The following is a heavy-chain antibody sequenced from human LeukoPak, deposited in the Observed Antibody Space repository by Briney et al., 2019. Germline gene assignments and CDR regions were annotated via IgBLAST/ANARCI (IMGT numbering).Heavy chain of an antibody. Sequence: GRSLRLXCAASGFTFDDYAMHWVRQAPGKGLEWVSGISWNSGSIGYADSVKGRFTISRDNAKNSLYLQMNSLRAEDMALYYCAKGSGMQLWSRGGFDYWGQGTLVTVSS. CDR2: ISWNSGSI. D-gene: IGHD5-18*01. CDR1: GFTFDDYA. J-gene: IGHJ4*02. V-gene: IGHV3-9*03. CDR3: AKGSGMQLWSRGGFDY.